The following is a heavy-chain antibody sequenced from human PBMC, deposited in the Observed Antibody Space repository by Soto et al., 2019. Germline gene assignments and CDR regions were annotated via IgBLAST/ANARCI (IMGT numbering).Heavy chain of an antibody. CDR1: GFTFSSYA. J-gene: IGHJ6*02. CDR3: ARDLGIAAAGTGVGDCYYGMDV. V-gene: IGHV3-30-3*01. Sequence: PGGSLRLSCAASGFTFSSYAMHWVRQAPGKGLEWVAVISYDGSNKYYADSVKGRFTISRDNSKNTLYLQMNSLRAEDTAVYYCARDLGIAAAGTGVGDCYYGMDVWGQGTTVTVSS. D-gene: IGHD6-13*01. CDR2: ISYDGSNK.